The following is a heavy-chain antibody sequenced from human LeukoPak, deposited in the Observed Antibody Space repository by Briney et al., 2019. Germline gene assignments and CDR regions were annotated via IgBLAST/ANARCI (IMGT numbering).Heavy chain of an antibody. CDR2: INPNSGGT. V-gene: IGHV1-2*02. J-gene: IGHJ4*02. CDR3: ARVAVAGIYPIDY. D-gene: IGHD6-19*01. CDR1: GYTFTGYY. Sequence: ASVKLSCKASGYTFTGYYMHWVREAPGQGLEWMGWINPNSGGTNYAQKFQGRVTMTRDTSISTAYMELSRLRSDDTAVYYCARVAVAGIYPIDYWGQGTLVTVSS.